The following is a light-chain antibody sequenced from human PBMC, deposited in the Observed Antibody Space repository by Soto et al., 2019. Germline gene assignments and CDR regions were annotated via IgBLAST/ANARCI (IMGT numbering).Light chain of an antibody. CDR2: DNN. Sequence: QSVLTQPPSVSAAPGQTVTISCSGSSSNIRNNYVSWYQQLPGTAPKLLIYDNNKRPSGIPDRFSGSKSATSATLGITGLQTGDEADYYCGTWDNSLSAYVFGTGTKVTVL. CDR3: GTWDNSLSAYV. V-gene: IGLV1-51*01. CDR1: SSNIRNNY. J-gene: IGLJ1*01.